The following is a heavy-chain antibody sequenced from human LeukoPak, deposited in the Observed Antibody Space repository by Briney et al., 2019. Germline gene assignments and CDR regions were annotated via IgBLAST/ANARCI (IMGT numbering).Heavy chain of an antibody. CDR3: ARGGYSYGYRYYYYMDV. D-gene: IGHD5-18*01. CDR2: IYHSGST. Sequence: SETLSLTCTVSGGSISSYYWSWIRQPPGKGLEWIGEIYHSGSTNYNPSLKSRVTISVDTSKNQFSLKLSSVTASDTAVYYCARGGYSYGYRYYYYMDVWGKGTTVTVSS. V-gene: IGHV4-34*01. CDR1: GGSISSYY. J-gene: IGHJ6*03.